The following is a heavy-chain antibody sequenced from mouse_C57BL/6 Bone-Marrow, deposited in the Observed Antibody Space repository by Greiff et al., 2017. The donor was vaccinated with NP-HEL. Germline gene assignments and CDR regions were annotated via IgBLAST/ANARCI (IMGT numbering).Heavy chain of an antibody. V-gene: IGHV5-6*03. J-gene: IGHJ2*01. CDR2: ISSGGSYT. CDR1: GFTFSSYG. CDR3: ARQANFFDY. Sequence: EVKVVESGGGLVKPGGSLKLSCAASGFTFSSYGMSWVRQTPDKRLEWVATISSGGSYTYYPDSVKGRFTISRDNAKNTLYLQMSSLKSEDTAMYYCARQANFFDYWGQGTTLTVSS. D-gene: IGHD3-2*02.